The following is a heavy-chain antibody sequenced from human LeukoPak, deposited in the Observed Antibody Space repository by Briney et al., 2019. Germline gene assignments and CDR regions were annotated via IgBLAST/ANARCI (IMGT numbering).Heavy chain of an antibody. V-gene: IGHV1-8*02. CDR2: MNPNSGNT. CDR1: GGTFSSYA. D-gene: IGHD3-10*01. Sequence: ASVKVSCKASGGTFSSYAISWVRQAPGQGLEWMGWMNPNSGNTGYAQKFQGRVTMTRNTSISTAYMELSSLRSEDTAVYYCAREYGSANRNWFDPWGQGTLVTVSS. CDR3: AREYGSANRNWFDP. J-gene: IGHJ5*02.